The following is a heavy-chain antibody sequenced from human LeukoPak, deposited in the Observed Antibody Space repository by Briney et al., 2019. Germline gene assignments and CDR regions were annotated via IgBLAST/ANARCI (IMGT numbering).Heavy chain of an antibody. D-gene: IGHD3-22*01. J-gene: IGHJ2*01. CDR1: GFTFSSYG. CDR3: AKDWSEVVVVPRWYFDL. V-gene: IGHV3-30*18. Sequence: PGGSLRLSCAASGFTFSSYGMHWVRQAPGKGLEWVAVISYDGSNKYYADSVKGRFTISRDNSKNTLYLQMNSLRAEDTAVYYCAKDWSEVVVVPRWYFDLWGRGTLVTVSS. CDR2: ISYDGSNK.